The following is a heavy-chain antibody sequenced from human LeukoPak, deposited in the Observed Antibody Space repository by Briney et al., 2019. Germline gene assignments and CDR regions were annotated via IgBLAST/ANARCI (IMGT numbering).Heavy chain of an antibody. Sequence: GGSLRLSCAASGFTFSSYAISWVRQAPGQGLEWMGGIIPIFGTANYAQKFQGRVTITADESTSTAYMELSSLRSEDTAVYYCARVTAPAPMIGTHYYYYYGMDVWGQGTTVTVSS. CDR3: ARVTAPAPMIGTHYYYYYGMDV. D-gene: IGHD3-22*01. CDR2: IIPIFGTA. V-gene: IGHV1-69*01. J-gene: IGHJ6*02. CDR1: GFTFSSYA.